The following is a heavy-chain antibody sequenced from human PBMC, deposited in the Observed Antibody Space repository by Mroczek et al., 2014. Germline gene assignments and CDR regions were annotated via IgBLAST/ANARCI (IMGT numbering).Heavy chain of an antibody. CDR2: ISYDGSNK. J-gene: IGHJ4*02. CDR1: GFTFSSYG. Sequence: QVQLVQSGGGVVQPGRSLRLSCAASGFTFSSYGMHWVRQAPGKGLEWVAVISYDGSNKYYADSVKGRFTISRDNSKNTLYLQMNSLRAEDTAVYYCAKDRSYGDYVLYYFDYWGQGTLVT. V-gene: IGHV3-30*18. D-gene: IGHD4-17*01. CDR3: AKDRSYGDYVLYYFDY.